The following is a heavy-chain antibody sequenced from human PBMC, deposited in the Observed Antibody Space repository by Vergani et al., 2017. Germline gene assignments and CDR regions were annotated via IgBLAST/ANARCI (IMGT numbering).Heavy chain of an antibody. D-gene: IGHD3-3*01. CDR1: GFTFSSYA. J-gene: IGHJ4*02. CDR2: ISGSGGSP. CDR3: AKSGWRTIFGVVAIKRILVDY. Sequence: EVQLLESGGGLVQPGGSLRLSCAASGFTFSSYAMRWVRQAPGKGLEWVSAISGSGGSPYYADSVEGRFTIPRDNSKNTLYLQMNSLRDEDTAVYYCAKSGWRTIFGVVAIKRILVDYWGQGTLITGYS. V-gene: IGHV3-23*01.